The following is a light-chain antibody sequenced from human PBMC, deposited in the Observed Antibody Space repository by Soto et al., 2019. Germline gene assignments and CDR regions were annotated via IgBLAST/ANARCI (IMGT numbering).Light chain of an antibody. V-gene: IGLV1-40*01. CDR1: SSNIGAGYN. CDR3: QSYDSSLSGFYV. J-gene: IGLJ1*01. Sequence: QPVLTQPPSVSGAPGQRVTISCTGSSSNIGAGYNVHWYQQLPGTVPKLLIYGNSNRPSGVPDRFSGSKSGTSASLAITGLQAEDEADYYCQSYDSSLSGFYVFGTGTKVTVL. CDR2: GNS.